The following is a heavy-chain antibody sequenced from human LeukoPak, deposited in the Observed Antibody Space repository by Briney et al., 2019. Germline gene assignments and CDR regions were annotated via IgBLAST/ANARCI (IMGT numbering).Heavy chain of an antibody. CDR2: IKSDGSST. CDR3: ASYCSGGSCEDAFDI. CDR1: GFTFSSYW. V-gene: IGHV3-74*01. J-gene: IGHJ3*02. D-gene: IGHD2-15*01. Sequence: GGSLRLSCAASGFTFSSYWMHWVRQAPGKGLVWVSRIKSDGSSTSYADSVKGRFTISRDNAKNTLYLQTNSLRAEDTAVYYCASYCSGGSCEDAFDIWGQGTMVTVSS.